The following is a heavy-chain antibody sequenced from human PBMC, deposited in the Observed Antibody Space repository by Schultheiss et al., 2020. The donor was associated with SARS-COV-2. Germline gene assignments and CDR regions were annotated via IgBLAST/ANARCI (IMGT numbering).Heavy chain of an antibody. Sequence: GGSLRLSCKASGGTFSSYAISWVRQAPGQGLEWMGGINPNSGGTNYAQKFQGRVTMTRDTSISTAYMELSRLRSDDTAVYYCARAGLGAARHYYGMDVWGQGTTVTVSS. J-gene: IGHJ6*02. CDR1: GGTFSSYA. D-gene: IGHD6-6*01. V-gene: IGHV1-2*02. CDR3: ARAGLGAARHYYGMDV. CDR2: INPNSGGT.